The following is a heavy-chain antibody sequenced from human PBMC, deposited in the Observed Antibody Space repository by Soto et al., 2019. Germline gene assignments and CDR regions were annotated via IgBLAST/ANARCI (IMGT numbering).Heavy chain of an antibody. Sequence: GGSLRLSCAASGFTFSSYGMHWVRQAPGKGLEWVAVIWYDGSNKYYADSVKGRFTISRDNSKNTLYLQMNSLRAEDTAVYYCARRGCIAARYYYYYMDVWGKGTTVTVSS. CDR1: GFTFSSYG. D-gene: IGHD6-6*01. CDR2: IWYDGSNK. J-gene: IGHJ6*03. CDR3: ARRGCIAARYYYYYMDV. V-gene: IGHV3-33*01.